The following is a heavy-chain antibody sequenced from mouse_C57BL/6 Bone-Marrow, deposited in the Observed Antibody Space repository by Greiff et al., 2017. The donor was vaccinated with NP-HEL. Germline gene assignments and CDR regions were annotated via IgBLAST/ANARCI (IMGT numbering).Heavy chain of an antibody. CDR1: GYTFTDYY. CDR2: IGPGSGST. CDR3: ARPMVTTWKAFYYYAMDY. J-gene: IGHJ4*01. V-gene: IGHV1-77*01. D-gene: IGHD2-1*01. Sequence: QVHVKQSGAELVKPGASVKISCKASGYTFTDYYINWVKQRPGQGLEWIGKIGPGSGSTYYNEKFKGKATLTADKSSSTAYMQLSSLTSEDSAVYFCARPMVTTWKAFYYYAMDYWGQGTSVTVSS.